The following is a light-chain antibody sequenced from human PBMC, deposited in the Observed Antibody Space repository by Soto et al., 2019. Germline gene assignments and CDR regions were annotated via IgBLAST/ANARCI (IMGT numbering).Light chain of an antibody. CDR1: QSISSY. J-gene: IGKJ2*01. Sequence: DIQMTQSPSSLSASVGDRVTITCRASQSISSYLNWYQQKPGKAPKLLIYAASSLQSGVPSRLCGSGSGTDFALTISSRQAEDFATYCRQQSYSTSLTCGQGTKLGIK. CDR3: QQSYSTSLT. CDR2: AAS. V-gene: IGKV1-39*01.